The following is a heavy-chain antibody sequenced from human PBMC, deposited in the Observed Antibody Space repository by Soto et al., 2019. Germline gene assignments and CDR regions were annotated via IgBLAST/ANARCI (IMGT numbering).Heavy chain of an antibody. V-gene: IGHV3-33*01. CDR1: GFIFSDFA. J-gene: IGHJ4*02. D-gene: IGHD6-6*01. Sequence: GGSLRLSCAASGFIFSDFAMHWVRQAPGQGLEWVAVIWYDGSNKYYGDSVKGRFTISRDNSKNTLYLQLNSLRAEDTALYYCARVPEAGRPLFDYWGQGALVTVSS. CDR3: ARVPEAGRPLFDY. CDR2: IWYDGSNK.